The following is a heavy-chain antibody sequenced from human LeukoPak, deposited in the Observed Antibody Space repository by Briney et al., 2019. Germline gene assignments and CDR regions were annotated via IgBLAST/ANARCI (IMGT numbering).Heavy chain of an antibody. CDR2: IYYRGST. CDR3: ARIEGAMVRGVIIGWFDP. D-gene: IGHD3-10*01. V-gene: IGHV4-59*07. CDR1: GGSISIYY. J-gene: IGHJ5*02. Sequence: SDTLSLTCTVSGGSISIYYWSWIRHPPGKGLEWIGYIYYRGSTNYNPPLKGRVTIAVNPSKNQYSLKLSSVTAAETAVYYCARIEGAMVRGVIIGWFDPWGQGTLVTVSS.